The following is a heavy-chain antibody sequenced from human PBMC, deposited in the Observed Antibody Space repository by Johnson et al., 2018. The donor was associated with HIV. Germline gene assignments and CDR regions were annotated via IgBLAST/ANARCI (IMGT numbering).Heavy chain of an antibody. V-gene: IGHV3-30*04. CDR3: ASTIFGVAWHAFDI. J-gene: IGHJ3*02. CDR2: ISYDGRHK. Sequence: QMLLVESGGGVVQPGGSLRLSCVVSGFPFSTYGMNWVRQSPGKGLEWVAVISYDGRHKYYADSVKGRFTISRDNSKNTLYLQMNRLIAEDTAVYYCASTIFGVAWHAFDIWGQGTMVIVSS. CDR1: GFPFSTYG. D-gene: IGHD3-3*01.